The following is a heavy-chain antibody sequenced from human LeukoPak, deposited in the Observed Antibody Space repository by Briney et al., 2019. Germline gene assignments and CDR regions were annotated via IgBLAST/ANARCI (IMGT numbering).Heavy chain of an antibody. J-gene: IGHJ3*02. CDR2: ISAYNGNT. V-gene: IGHV1-18*04. Sequence: ASVKVSCKASGYTFTSYGISWVRQAPGQGLEWMGWISAYNGNTNYAQKLQGRVTMTTDTSTSTAYMELRSLRSDDTAVYYCARPSGSYEDDAFDIWGQGIMVTVSS. D-gene: IGHD1-26*01. CDR3: ARPSGSYEDDAFDI. CDR1: GYTFTSYG.